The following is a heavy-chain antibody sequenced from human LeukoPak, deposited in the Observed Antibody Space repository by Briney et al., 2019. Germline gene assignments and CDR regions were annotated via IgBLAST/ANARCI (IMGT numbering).Heavy chain of an antibody. Sequence: ASVKVSCKVSGYTLTELSMHWVRQARGKGLEWMGGFDPEDGETIYAQKFQGRVTMTEDTSTDTAYMELSRLRSDDTAVYYCAREGNGYDILTGYSPWGQGTLVTVSS. J-gene: IGHJ5*02. CDR1: GYTLTELS. CDR2: FDPEDGET. D-gene: IGHD3-9*01. V-gene: IGHV1-24*01. CDR3: AREGNGYDILTGYSP.